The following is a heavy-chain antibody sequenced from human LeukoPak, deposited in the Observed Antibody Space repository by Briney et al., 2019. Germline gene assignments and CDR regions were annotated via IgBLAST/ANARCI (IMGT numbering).Heavy chain of an antibody. D-gene: IGHD6-13*01. CDR1: GFTFSSYW. V-gene: IGHV3-7*01. Sequence: PGGSLRLSCAASGFTFSSYWMRWVRQAPGKGLDWVANIKQDGSEKYYVDSVKGRFTISRDNAKNSLYLQMNSLRAEDTAVYYCARDYSSSWYYFDCWGQGTLVTVSS. CDR2: IKQDGSEK. J-gene: IGHJ4*02. CDR3: ARDYSSSWYYFDC.